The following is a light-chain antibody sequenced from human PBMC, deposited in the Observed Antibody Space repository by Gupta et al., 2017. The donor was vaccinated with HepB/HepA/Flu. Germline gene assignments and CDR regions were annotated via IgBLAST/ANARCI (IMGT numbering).Light chain of an antibody. V-gene: IGLV2-14*03. J-gene: IGLJ2*01. CDR2: DVS. CDR3: SSYITSSTSVV. Sequence: QSALTQPASVSGSPGQSITISCTGGSSDASFYNYVSWYQHHPDKAPRLIIYDVSSRPSGVSNRFSGSKSGKTASLTISGLQAEDEADYYCSSYITSSTSVVFGGGTKLTVV. CDR1: SSDASFYNY.